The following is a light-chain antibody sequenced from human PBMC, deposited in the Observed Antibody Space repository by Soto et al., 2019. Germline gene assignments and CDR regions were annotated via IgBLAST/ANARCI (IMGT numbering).Light chain of an antibody. J-gene: IGKJ1*01. CDR1: QTVSSW. V-gene: IGKV1-5*03. CDR2: GVS. CDR3: XQYADSSWT. Sequence: DIQMTQSPSTLSASVGDRVTITCRASQTVSSWLAWFQQKPGKAPNLLIYGVSSVESGVPSRFSGSGSGTXXXXXXXXXXXXXFXTXXXXQYADSSWTFGQGTKVE.